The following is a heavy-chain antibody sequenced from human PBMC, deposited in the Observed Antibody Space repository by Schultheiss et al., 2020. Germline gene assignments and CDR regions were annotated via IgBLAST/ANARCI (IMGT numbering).Heavy chain of an antibody. CDR3: ARGLGSVLRFLEWLSPGFDP. J-gene: IGHJ5*02. CDR2: IYYSGST. V-gene: IGHV4-39*07. Sequence: SQPLSLTCTVSGGSISSSSYYWGWIRQPPGKGLEWIGSIYYSGSTYYNPSLKSRVTISVDTSKNQFSLKLSSVTAADTAVYYCARGLGSVLRFLEWLSPGFDPWGQGTLVIGYS. D-gene: IGHD3-3*01. CDR1: GGSISSSSYY.